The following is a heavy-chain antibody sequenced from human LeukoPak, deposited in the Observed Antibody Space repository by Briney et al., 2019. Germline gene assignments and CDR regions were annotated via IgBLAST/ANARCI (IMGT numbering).Heavy chain of an antibody. CDR3: ARQGGGYCSSTSCPVWFDP. D-gene: IGHD2-2*01. CDR2: INPNSGGT. V-gene: IGHV1-2*02. Sequence: AASVKVSCKASGYTFAGYYMHWVRQAPGQGLEWMGWINPNSGGTNYAQKFQGRVTMTRDTSISTAYMELSRLRSDDTAVYHCARQGGGYCSSTSCPVWFDPWGQGTLVTVSS. CDR1: GYTFAGYY. J-gene: IGHJ5*02.